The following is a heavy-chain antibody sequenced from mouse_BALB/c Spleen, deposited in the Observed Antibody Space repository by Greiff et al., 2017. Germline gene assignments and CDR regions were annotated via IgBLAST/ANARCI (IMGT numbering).Heavy chain of an antibody. Sequence: QGLEWIGRIDPANGNTKYDPKFQGKATITADTSSNTAYLQLSSLTSEDTAVYYCARGGFLWYFDVWGAGTTVTVSS. J-gene: IGHJ1*01. CDR3: ARGGFLWYFDV. CDR2: IDPANGNT. V-gene: IGHV14-3*02.